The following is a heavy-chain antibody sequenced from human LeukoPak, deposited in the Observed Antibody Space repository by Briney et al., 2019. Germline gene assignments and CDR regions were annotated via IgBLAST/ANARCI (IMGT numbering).Heavy chain of an antibody. D-gene: IGHD2-21*02. Sequence: PSETLSLTCTVSGDSISGYYWTWIRQPPGKGLEWIGYIYHSGSTNYNTSLKSRVTISVDTSKNQFSLKLSSVTAADTAVYYCARDPTNCGGACYAPWGQGTMVTVSS. J-gene: IGHJ3*01. CDR2: IYHSGST. CDR1: GDSISGYY. V-gene: IGHV4-59*01. CDR3: ARDPTNCGGACYAP.